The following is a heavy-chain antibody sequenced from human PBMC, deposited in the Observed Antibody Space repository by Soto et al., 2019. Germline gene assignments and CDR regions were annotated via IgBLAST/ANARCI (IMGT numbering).Heavy chain of an antibody. J-gene: IGHJ5*02. D-gene: IGHD2-15*01. Sequence: ASVKVSCKXSGYTFTRYTMNWVRQAPGQRLEWMGWINPDNGNTKSSQKFQDRVIITRDTSASTAYMDLSSLRSEDTAVYYCARGIATGQLEPWGQGTLCSVCS. CDR3: ARGIATGQLEP. CDR2: INPDNGNT. CDR1: GYTFTRYT. V-gene: IGHV1-3*01.